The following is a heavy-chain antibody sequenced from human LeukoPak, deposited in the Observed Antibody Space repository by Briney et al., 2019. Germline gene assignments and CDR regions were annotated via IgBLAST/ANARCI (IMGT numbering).Heavy chain of an antibody. CDR3: ARGLNYDYVWGTYRQKYYYYYMDV. CDR2: IYTSGST. Sequence: SETLSLTCTVSGGSISSYYWSWIRQPAGKGLEWIGRIYTSGSTNYNPSLKSRVTMSVDTSKNQFSLKLSSVTAADTAVYYCARGLNYDYVWGTYRQKYYYYYMDVWGKGTTVTISS. V-gene: IGHV4-4*07. CDR1: GGSISSYY. D-gene: IGHD3-16*02. J-gene: IGHJ6*03.